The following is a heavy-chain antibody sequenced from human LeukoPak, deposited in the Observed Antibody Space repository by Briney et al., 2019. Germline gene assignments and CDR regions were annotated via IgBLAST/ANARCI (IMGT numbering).Heavy chain of an antibody. V-gene: IGHV4-31*03. Sequence: SETLSLTCTVSGGSISSGGYYWSWIRQHPGKGLEWIGYIYYSGSTYYNPSLKSRVTISVDTSKNQFSLKLSSVTAADTAVYYCARGPGGRFGAFDIWGQGTMVTVSS. CDR3: ARGPGGRFGAFDI. CDR2: IYYSGST. D-gene: IGHD3-10*01. CDR1: GGSISSGGYY. J-gene: IGHJ3*02.